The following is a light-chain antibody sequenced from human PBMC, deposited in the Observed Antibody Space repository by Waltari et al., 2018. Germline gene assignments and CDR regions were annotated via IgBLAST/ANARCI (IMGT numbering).Light chain of an antibody. CDR1: SVIFGGYNL. CDR2: EGN. V-gene: IGLV2-23*01. CDR3: CSHASGASPFIR. J-gene: IGLJ2*01. Sequence: QSALTQPASVSGSPGQSITIACTGPSVIFGGYNLVPWYQQRPGEPPRLILYEGNRRPSGVSDRFSGSGSGNTASLTISGLQAEDEADYHCCSHASGASPFIRFGGGTKLAVL.